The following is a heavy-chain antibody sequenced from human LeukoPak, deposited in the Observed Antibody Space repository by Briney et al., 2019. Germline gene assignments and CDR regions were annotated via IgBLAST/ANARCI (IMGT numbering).Heavy chain of an antibody. V-gene: IGHV5-51*01. CDR1: GYSFTSYW. CDR2: IYPGDSDT. J-gene: IGHJ4*02. CDR3: ARHYPGGDYFIDY. Sequence: SGESLKISRKGSGYSFTSYWIGWVRQMPGKGLEWMGIIYPGDSDTRYSPSFQDQVTISADKSISTAYLQWSSLKASDTAMYYCARHYPGGDYFIDYWGQGTLVTVSS. D-gene: IGHD4-17*01.